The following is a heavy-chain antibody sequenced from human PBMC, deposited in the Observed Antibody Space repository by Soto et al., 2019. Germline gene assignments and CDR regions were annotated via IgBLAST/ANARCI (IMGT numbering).Heavy chain of an antibody. J-gene: IGHJ1*01. Sequence: PGGSLRLSCAASGFTFSSKYMSWVRQAPGKGLEWVANINPDGSAIYYVDSVQGRFTISRDNAKNSLYLQMNSLRAEDTAVYYCAAPPIAGAGNVCFQHWGQGTLVTVSS. CDR1: GFTFSSKY. V-gene: IGHV3-7*01. CDR2: INPDGSAI. CDR3: AAPPIAGAGNVCFQH. D-gene: IGHD6-19*01.